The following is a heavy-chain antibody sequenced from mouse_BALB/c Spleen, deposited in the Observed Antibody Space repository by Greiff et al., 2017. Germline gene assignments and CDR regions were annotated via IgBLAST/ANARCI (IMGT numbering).Heavy chain of an antibody. Sequence: EVKLVESGGGLVQPGGSRKLSCAASGFTFSSFGMHWVRQAPEKGLEWVAYISSGSSTIYYADTVKGRFTISRDNPKNTLFLQMTSLRSEDTAMYYCARAYRYYFDYWGQGTTLTVSS. CDR1: GFTFSSFG. CDR3: ARAYRYYFDY. J-gene: IGHJ2*01. CDR2: ISSGSSTI. D-gene: IGHD2-14*01. V-gene: IGHV5-17*02.